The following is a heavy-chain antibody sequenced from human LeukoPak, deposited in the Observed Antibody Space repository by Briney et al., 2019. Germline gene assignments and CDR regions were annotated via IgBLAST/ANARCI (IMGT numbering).Heavy chain of an antibody. D-gene: IGHD3-3*01. CDR3: ARDPLEVFGVVDDY. J-gene: IGHJ4*02. CDR1: GGTFSCYA. V-gene: IGHV1-69*05. Sequence: ASVKVSCKASGGTFSCYAISWVRQAPGQGLEWMGGIIPIFGTANYAQKFQGRVTITTDESTSTAYMELSSLRSEDTAVYYCARDPLEVFGVVDDYWGQGTLVTVSS. CDR2: IIPIFGTA.